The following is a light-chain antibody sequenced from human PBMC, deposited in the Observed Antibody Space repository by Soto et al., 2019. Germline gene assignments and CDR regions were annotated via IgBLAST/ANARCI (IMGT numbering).Light chain of an antibody. V-gene: IGKV3-20*01. J-gene: IGKJ1*01. CDR3: QQYGSSPLT. CDR1: QSVSRNS. CDR2: GAS. Sequence: EIVLTQSPGTLSLSPGDRATLSCRASQSVSRNSVAWYQQKPGQAPRLLIYGASSRATGFPDRFSASGSGTDFTLTISRLEAEDFAVYYCQQYGSSPLTFGQGTKVEIK.